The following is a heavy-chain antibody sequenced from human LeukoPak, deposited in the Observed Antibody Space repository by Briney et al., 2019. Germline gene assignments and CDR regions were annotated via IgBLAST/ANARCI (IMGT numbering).Heavy chain of an antibody. J-gene: IGHJ4*02. CDR3: AKDIGGYGPFDY. D-gene: IGHD5-18*01. V-gene: IGHV3-43*01. CDR1: GFTFDDYT. Sequence: PGGSLRLSCAASGFTFDDYTMHWVRQGPGKGLEWVSLISWDGGSTYYADSVKGRFTISRDNSKNSLYLQMNSLKTEDTALYYCAKDIGGYGPFDYWGQGTLVTVSS. CDR2: ISWDGGST.